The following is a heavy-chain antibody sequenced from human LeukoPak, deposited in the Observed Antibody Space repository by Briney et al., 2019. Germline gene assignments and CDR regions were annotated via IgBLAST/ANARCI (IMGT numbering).Heavy chain of an antibody. D-gene: IGHD7-27*01. CDR2: IWFDGSNK. J-gene: IGHJ4*02. CDR1: GFTFSSYG. Sequence: GGSLRLSCAAPGFTFSSYGMHWVRQAPGKGLEWVAVIWFDGSNKYYADSVKGRFTISRDNSKNTLYLQMNSLRAEDTAVYYCARDRDWGCSYCSYWGQGTLVTVSS. V-gene: IGHV3-33*01. CDR3: ARDRDWGCSYCSY.